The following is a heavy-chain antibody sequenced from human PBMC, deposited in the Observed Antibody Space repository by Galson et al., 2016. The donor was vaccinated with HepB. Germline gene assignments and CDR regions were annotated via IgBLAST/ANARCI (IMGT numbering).Heavy chain of an antibody. CDR2: ISGSGVST. CDR1: GFRFSSYA. Sequence: SLRLSCAGLGFRFSSYAMSWVRRAPGKGLEWVATISGSGVSTYYADSVKGRFTISRDNSKNTLYLQMNRLRVEDTALFYCAKVYSSIAAGDLDYWGQGTLVTVSS. V-gene: IGHV3-23*01. CDR3: AKVYSSIAAGDLDY. J-gene: IGHJ4*02. D-gene: IGHD6-6*01.